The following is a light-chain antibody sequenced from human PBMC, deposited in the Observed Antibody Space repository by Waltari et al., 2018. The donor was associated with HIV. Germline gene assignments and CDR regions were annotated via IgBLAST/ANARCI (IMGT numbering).Light chain of an antibody. CDR3: QQLNRYPLT. CDR2: AAS. CDR1: QCISSY. Sequence: DIQLTQSPSFLSASVGDRVTITCWPSQCISSYLAWYQQKPGKAPKLLIYAASTLQSGVPSRFSGSGSGTEFTLTISSLQPEDFATYYCQQLNRYPLTFGPGTKVDIK. V-gene: IGKV1-9*01. J-gene: IGKJ3*01.